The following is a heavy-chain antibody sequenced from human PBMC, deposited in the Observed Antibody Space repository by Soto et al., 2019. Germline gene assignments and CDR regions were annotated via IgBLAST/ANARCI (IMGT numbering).Heavy chain of an antibody. CDR2: INPNSGGT. CDR1: GYTFTGYY. J-gene: IGHJ6*02. D-gene: IGHD1-26*01. V-gene: IGHV1-2*04. CDR3: ARDSYSGSYYYYYGMDV. Sequence: DSVKVYCKASGYTFTGYYMHWVRQAPGQGLEWMGWINPNSGGTNYAQKFQGWVTMTRDTSISTAYMELSRLRSDDTAVYYCARDSYSGSYYYYYGMDVWAKGPRSPSP.